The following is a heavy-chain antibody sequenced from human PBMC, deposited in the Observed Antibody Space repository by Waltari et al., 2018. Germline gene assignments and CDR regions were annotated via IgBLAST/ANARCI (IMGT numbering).Heavy chain of an antibody. CDR3: ARSPGIAANSVDY. Sequence: QVQLQQWGAGLLKPSETLSLTCAVYGGSFSGYYWSWIRQPPGKGLEWIGEINHSGSTNYNPSLKGRVTRSVDTSKNQFSLKLSSVTAADTAVYYCARSPGIAANSVDYWGQGTLVTVSS. CDR1: GGSFSGYY. J-gene: IGHJ4*02. CDR2: INHSGST. D-gene: IGHD6-13*01. V-gene: IGHV4-34*01.